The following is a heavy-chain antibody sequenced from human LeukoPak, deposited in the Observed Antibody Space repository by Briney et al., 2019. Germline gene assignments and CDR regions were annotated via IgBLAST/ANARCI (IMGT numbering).Heavy chain of an antibody. V-gene: IGHV4-4*02. CDR3: ARLQWLDYFDY. D-gene: IGHD6-19*01. CDR1: GDSITWGSNW. Sequence: PSETLSLTCAVSGDSITWGSNWWGRVRQSPAKGLEWIGEIFHSGTTNYHPSLESRVTISVDNPKNQFSLKLSSVTAADTSVYYCARLQWLDYFDYWGQGTLVTVSS. J-gene: IGHJ4*02. CDR2: IFHSGTT.